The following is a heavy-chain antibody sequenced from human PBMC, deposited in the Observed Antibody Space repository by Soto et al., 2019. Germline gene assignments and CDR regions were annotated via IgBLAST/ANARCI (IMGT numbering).Heavy chain of an antibody. CDR3: ATTSLYYYDSSLVPPLSYYYYGMDV. CDR2: IYYSGST. Sequence: PEETLSLTCTVSGGSISSYYWSWIRQPPGKGLEWIGYIYYSGSTNYNPSLKSRVTISVDTSKNQFSLKLSSVTAADTAVYYCATTSLYYYDSSLVPPLSYYYYGMDVWGQGTTVTVSS. D-gene: IGHD3-22*01. CDR1: GGSISSYY. J-gene: IGHJ6*02. V-gene: IGHV4-59*01.